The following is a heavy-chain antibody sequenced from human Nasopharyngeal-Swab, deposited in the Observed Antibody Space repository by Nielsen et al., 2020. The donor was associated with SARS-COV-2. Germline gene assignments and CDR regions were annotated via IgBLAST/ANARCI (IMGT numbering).Heavy chain of an antibody. Sequence: SETLSLTCAVYGGSFSGYYWSWIRQPPGKGLEWIGEINHSGSTNYNPSLKSRVTISVDTSKNQFSLKLSSVTAADTAVYYCARRGLGSSSWYGNWFDPWGQGTLVTVSS. CDR2: INHSGST. CDR1: GGSFSGYY. J-gene: IGHJ5*02. CDR3: ARRGLGSSSWYGNWFDP. V-gene: IGHV4-34*01. D-gene: IGHD6-13*01.